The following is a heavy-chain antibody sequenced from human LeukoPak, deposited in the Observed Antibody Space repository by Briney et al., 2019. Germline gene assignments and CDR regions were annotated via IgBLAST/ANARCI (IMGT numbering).Heavy chain of an antibody. D-gene: IGHD5-12*01. V-gene: IGHV3-74*01. J-gene: IGHJ4*02. CDR3: ARVRATFSPHFDN. Sequence: PGGSLRLSCAASGFTFSSYWMHWVRQAPGKGLMWVSRINSDGSITSYADSVEGRFTISRDNAKNTLYVQMNSLRAEDTAVYYCARVRATFSPHFDNWGQGTLVTVSS. CDR1: GFTFSSYW. CDR2: INSDGSIT.